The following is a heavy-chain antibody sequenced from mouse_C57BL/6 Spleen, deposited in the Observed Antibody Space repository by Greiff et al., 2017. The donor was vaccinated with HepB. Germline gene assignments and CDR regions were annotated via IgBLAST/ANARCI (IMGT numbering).Heavy chain of an antibody. D-gene: IGHD2-5*01. CDR3: ARYYSKAYYYAMDD. CDR2: INPNYGTT. J-gene: IGHJ4*01. CDR1: GYSFTDYN. V-gene: IGHV1-39*01. Sequence: VQLQQSGPELVKPGASVKISCKASGYSFTDYNMNWVKQSNGKSLEWIGVINPNYGTTSYNQKFKGKATLTVDQSSSTTYMQLNSLTSEDSAVYYCARYYSKAYYYAMDDWGQGTSVTVSS.